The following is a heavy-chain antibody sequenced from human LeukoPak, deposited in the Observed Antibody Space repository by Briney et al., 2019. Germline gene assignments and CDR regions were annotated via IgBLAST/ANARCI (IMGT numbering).Heavy chain of an antibody. Sequence: RASVKVSCKASGGTFSSYAISWVRQAPGRGLEWMGGIIPIFGTANYAQKFQGRVTITADESTSTAYMELSSLRSEDKAVYYCARDLVSSIPDYYYGMDVWGKGTTVTVSS. CDR3: ARDLVSSIPDYYYGMDV. J-gene: IGHJ6*04. CDR1: GGTFSSYA. CDR2: IIPIFGTA. D-gene: IGHD2-2*01. V-gene: IGHV1-69*13.